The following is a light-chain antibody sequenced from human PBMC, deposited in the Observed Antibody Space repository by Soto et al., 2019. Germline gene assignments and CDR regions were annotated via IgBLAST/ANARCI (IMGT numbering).Light chain of an antibody. CDR2: DDS. CDR3: QVWESSGDQVV. Sequence: SYELTQTSSVSVAPGQTAKITCGGNNIGSKSVHWYQQKAGQAPVLVVHDDSDRPSGISERFSGSNSANTATLTISRVEAGDEADYYCQVWESSGDQVVFAGGTKVTVL. V-gene: IGLV3-21*02. J-gene: IGLJ2*01. CDR1: NIGSKS.